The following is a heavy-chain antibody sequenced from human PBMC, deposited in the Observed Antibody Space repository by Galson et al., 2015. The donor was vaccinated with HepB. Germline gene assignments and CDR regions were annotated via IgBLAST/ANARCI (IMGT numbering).Heavy chain of an antibody. V-gene: IGHV3-48*02. CDR2: ISSSSSTI. J-gene: IGHJ4*02. Sequence: SLRLSCAASGFTFSSYSMNWVRQAPGKGLEWVSYISSSSSTINYADSVKGRFTITRDNAKNSLYLQMNSLRDDDTAVYYCARERSSSWYRGIDYWGQGTLVTVSS. D-gene: IGHD6-13*01. CDR3: ARERSSSWYRGIDY. CDR1: GFTFSSYS.